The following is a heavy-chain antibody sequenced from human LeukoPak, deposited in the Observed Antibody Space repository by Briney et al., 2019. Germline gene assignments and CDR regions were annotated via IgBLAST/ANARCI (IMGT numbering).Heavy chain of an antibody. D-gene: IGHD1-26*01. CDR1: GFPFNVQT. CDR2: MKEDGSEI. V-gene: IGHV3-7*01. CDR3: AKGGATGGRFEN. Sequence: TGGSLRLSCAASGFPFNVQTMSWVRQAPGKGLDWVASMKEDGSEIYYVDSVKGRFTIPRDNPKNSLYLQMNSLRAKDTAVYYCAKGGATGGRFENWGQGTLVTVSS. J-gene: IGHJ4*02.